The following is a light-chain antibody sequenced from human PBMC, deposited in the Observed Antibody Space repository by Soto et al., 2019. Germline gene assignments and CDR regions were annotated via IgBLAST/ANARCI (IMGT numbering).Light chain of an antibody. V-gene: IGKV3-20*01. Sequence: EIVLTQSPATLSLYPGERATLSCRASQSVTSKLAWYQQKPGQAPRLLIYGASTGATGIPARFSGSGPGTDFTLTISRLEPEDFAVYYCQHYVDSPFTFGKGTR. J-gene: IGKJ5*01. CDR3: QHYVDSPFT. CDR2: GAS. CDR1: QSVTSK.